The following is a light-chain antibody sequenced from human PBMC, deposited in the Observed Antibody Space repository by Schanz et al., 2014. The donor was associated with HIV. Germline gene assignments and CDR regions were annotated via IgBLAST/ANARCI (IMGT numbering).Light chain of an antibody. Sequence: QSALTQPASVSGSPGQSITITCTGTSSDIGGHKYVSWYQQHPGKAPKLMIYEVTKRPSGVSNRFSGSKSGSTASLTVSGLQAEDEAEYYCSSIGGDNSLLFGGGTKLTVL. CDR3: SSIGGDNSLL. CDR1: SSDIGGHKY. CDR2: EVT. J-gene: IGLJ2*01. V-gene: IGLV2-14*01.